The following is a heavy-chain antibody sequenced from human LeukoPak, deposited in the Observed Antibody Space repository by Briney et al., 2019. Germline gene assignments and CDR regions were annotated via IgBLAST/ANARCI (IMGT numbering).Heavy chain of an antibody. CDR1: GFTYGNYV. Sequence: GGSLRLSCAASGFTYGNYVMSWVRQAPGKGLEWVGFIRSKAYGGTTEYAASVKGRFTISRDDSKSIAYLQMNSLKTEDTAVYYCTREVVVPAAMGDYYYYYMDVWGKGTTVTVSS. J-gene: IGHJ6*03. CDR2: IRSKAYGGTT. D-gene: IGHD2-2*01. V-gene: IGHV3-49*04. CDR3: TREVVVPAAMGDYYYYYMDV.